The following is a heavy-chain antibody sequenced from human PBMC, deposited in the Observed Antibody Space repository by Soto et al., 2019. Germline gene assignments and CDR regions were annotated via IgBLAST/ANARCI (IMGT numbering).Heavy chain of an antibody. Sequence: GESLKISCAASGFTFSSYSMNWVRQAPGKGLEWVSSISSSSSYIYYADSVKGRFTISRDNAKNSLYLQMNSLRAEDTAVYYCASPNWNDAHAFDIWGQGTMVTVSS. CDR1: GFTFSSYS. CDR2: ISSSSSYI. D-gene: IGHD1-1*01. V-gene: IGHV3-21*01. CDR3: ASPNWNDAHAFDI. J-gene: IGHJ3*02.